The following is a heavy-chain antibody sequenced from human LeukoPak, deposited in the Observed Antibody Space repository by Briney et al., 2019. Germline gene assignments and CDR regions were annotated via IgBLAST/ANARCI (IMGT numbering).Heavy chain of an antibody. CDR1: GFTVSSNY. J-gene: IGHJ6*02. CDR3: ASRDRGYYYGMDV. V-gene: IGHV3-53*01. Sequence: GGSLRFSGAASGFTVSSNYMSWHRPAPGKGLEWVSIIDRGGSTYYADSVKGRFTISRDNSKSTLYLQMNSLRGEDTAVYYCASRDRGYYYGMDVWGQGTTVTVSS. D-gene: IGHD5-24*01. CDR2: IDRGGST.